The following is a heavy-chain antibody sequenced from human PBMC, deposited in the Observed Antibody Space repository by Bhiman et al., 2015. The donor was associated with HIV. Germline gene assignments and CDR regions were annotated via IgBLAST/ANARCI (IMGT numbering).Heavy chain of an antibody. D-gene: IGHD6-6*01. CDR2: ISSSSYYI. J-gene: IGHJ5*02. V-gene: IGHV3-21*01. Sequence: EVQLVESGGGLVKPGGSLRLSCAASGLTFSSHSMNWVRQAPGKGLEWVSSISSSSYYIYYADSVKGRFTISRDNAKNSLYLQMNSLRAEDTAVYYCARGSSSSLSAERFDPWGQGTLVTVSS. CDR3: ARGSSSSLSAERFDP. CDR1: GLTFSSHS.